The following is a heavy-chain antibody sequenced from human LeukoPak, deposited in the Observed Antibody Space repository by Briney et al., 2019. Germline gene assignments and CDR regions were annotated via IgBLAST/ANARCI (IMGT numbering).Heavy chain of an antibody. CDR2: SDPKSGAT. D-gene: IGHD3-10*01. Sequence: ASVKVSCNTSGYTFTSYYIHWLRQAPGQRFEWMGWSDPKSGATKYEHFQGRVTMTRDTSISTAYMELSRLTSDDTAVYYCARGNFYDNKGYSPELRYWGQGTLVTVSS. CDR1: GYTFTSYY. V-gene: IGHV1-2*02. CDR3: ARGNFYDNKGYSPELRY. J-gene: IGHJ4*02.